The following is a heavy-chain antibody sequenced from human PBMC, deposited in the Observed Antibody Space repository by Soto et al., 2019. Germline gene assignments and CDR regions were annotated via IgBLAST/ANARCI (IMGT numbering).Heavy chain of an antibody. J-gene: IGHJ6*03. D-gene: IGHD3-10*01. CDR2: FDPEDGET. CDR3: SGLLLWFGESRPMDV. CDR1: GYTLTELS. V-gene: IGHV1-24*01. Sequence: ASLKVSCKVSGYTLTELSMHWVRQAPGKGLEWMGGFDPEDGETIYAQKFQGRVTMTEDTSTDTAYMELSSLRSEDTAVYYCSGLLLWFGESRPMDVWGKGPTVTVSS.